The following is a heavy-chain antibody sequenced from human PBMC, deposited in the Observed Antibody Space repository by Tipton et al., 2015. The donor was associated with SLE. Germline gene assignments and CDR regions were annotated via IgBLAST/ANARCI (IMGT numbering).Heavy chain of an antibody. CDR1: GGSFSGYY. V-gene: IGHV4-34*01. J-gene: IGHJ3*02. CDR3: ARNRGSGQQAAFEI. D-gene: IGHD2-15*01. CDR2: INHSGST. Sequence: TLSLTCAVYGGSFSGYYWSWIRQPPGKGLEWIGEINHSGSTHYNLSLKSRVIISVDTSKNQLSLKLNSVTAADTTMYYCARNRGSGQQAAFEIWGQGTMVTVSS.